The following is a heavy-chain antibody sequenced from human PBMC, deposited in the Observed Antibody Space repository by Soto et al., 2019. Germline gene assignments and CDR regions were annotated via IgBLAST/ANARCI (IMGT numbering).Heavy chain of an antibody. CDR2: ISPLSVDT. CDR3: ARDGGKYDYDRSGFPY. D-gene: IGHD3-22*01. CDR1: GYAFTXYG. V-gene: IGHV1-18*01. J-gene: IGHJ4*02. Sequence: VQLVHXGPEVKKPGASXKVXCQTSGYAFTXYGXXXXXQAPGQGPEWGGWISPLSVDTIYAQSVQGRVTFATGTYSGTAYMELRSLTSDDTAVYYCARDGGKYDYDRSGFPYWGQGTLVTVSP.